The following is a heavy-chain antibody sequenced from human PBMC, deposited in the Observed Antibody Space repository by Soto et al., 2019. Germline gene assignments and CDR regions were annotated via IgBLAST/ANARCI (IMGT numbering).Heavy chain of an antibody. CDR3: AKLGEVGLPYYFDY. CDR2: ISGSGGST. J-gene: IGHJ4*02. D-gene: IGHD1-26*01. CDR1: GFTFSSYA. V-gene: IGHV3-23*01. Sequence: PGGSLRLSCAASGFTFSSYAMSWVRQAPGKGLEWVSAISGSGGSTYYADSVKGRFTISRDNSKNTLYLQINSLRAEDTAVYYWAKLGEVGLPYYFDYWGQGTLVTVSS.